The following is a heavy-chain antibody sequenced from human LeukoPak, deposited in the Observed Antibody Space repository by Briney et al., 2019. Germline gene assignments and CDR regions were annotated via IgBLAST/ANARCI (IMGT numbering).Heavy chain of an antibody. D-gene: IGHD2-15*01. CDR1: GGSISSGGYY. CDR2: IYYSGST. J-gene: IGHJ3*02. V-gene: IGHV4-31*03. CDR3: ARGTCSGGSCFGVTDAFDI. Sequence: RSETLSLTCTVSGGSISSGGYYWSWIRQHPGKGLEWIGYIYYSGSTYYSPSLKSRVTISVDTSENQFSLKLSSVTAADTAVYYCARGTCSGGSCFGVTDAFDIWGQGTMVTVSS.